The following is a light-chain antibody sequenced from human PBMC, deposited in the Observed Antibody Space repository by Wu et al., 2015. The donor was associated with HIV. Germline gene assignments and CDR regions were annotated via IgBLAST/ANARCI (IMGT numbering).Light chain of an antibody. CDR3: QQYGSSQVT. Sequence: IVLTQSPGTLSLSPGERATLSCRASQTIASTYLSWYQHKPGQAPRLLIYGASSRAPGIPGRISGSGSGTLFTLTISRLEPEDSAVYYCQQYGSSQVTFGGGTKVEIK. J-gene: IGKJ4*01. CDR1: QTIASTY. CDR2: GAS. V-gene: IGKV3-20*01.